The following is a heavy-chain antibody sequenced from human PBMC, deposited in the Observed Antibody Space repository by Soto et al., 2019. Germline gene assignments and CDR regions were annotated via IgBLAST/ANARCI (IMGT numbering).Heavy chain of an antibody. V-gene: IGHV1-2*02. D-gene: IGHD4-17*01. CDR2: IIPKSGGT. J-gene: IGHJ4*02. Sequence: GASVKVSCKASGYIFTDFYMHWVRQAPGQGLEWMGWIIPKSGGTEYAQKFQGRVTMTRDTSISTAYMELTRLTSDDTAVYYCARETTVFDYWGQGNMVTVSS. CDR3: ARETTVFDY. CDR1: GYIFTDFY.